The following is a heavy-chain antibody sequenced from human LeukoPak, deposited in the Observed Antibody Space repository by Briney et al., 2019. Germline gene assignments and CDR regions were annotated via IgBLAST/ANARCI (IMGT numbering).Heavy chain of an antibody. Sequence: PGRSLRLSCVASGFTFSSYGMYWVRQAPGKGLEWVAVISYDGSNKYYADSVKGRFTISRDNSKNTLYLQMNSLRAEDTAVYYCAKEGGRGDFFDYWGQGTLVTVSS. V-gene: IGHV3-30*18. CDR1: GFTFSSYG. CDR2: ISYDGSNK. CDR3: AKEGGRGDFFDY. D-gene: IGHD3-10*01. J-gene: IGHJ4*02.